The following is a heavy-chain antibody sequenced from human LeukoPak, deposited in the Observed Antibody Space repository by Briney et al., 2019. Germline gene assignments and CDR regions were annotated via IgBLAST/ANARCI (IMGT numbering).Heavy chain of an antibody. D-gene: IGHD4-17*01. CDR3: AKTRGYGDWTFDS. CDR2: MSGSGGSE. Sequence: GGSLRLSCAASGFTFSDYAISWVRQAPGKGLEWVSAMSGSGGSEYYADSVKGRFTISRDNSKNTLYLQMNSLRADDTAVYFCAKTRGYGDWTFDSWGQGTLVTVSS. J-gene: IGHJ4*02. CDR1: GFTFSDYA. V-gene: IGHV3-23*01.